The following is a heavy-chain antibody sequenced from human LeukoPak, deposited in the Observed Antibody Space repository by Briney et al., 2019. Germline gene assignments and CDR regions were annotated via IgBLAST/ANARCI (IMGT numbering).Heavy chain of an antibody. CDR2: ISPTGSFT. CDR3: ARENSSGDFDY. D-gene: IGHD6-25*01. V-gene: IGHV1-46*01. CDR1: GYTFTNNF. Sequence: ASVKVSCKAFGYTFTNNFMHWVRQAPGQGPEWMGLISPTGSFTAYAQKFQGRVTLTRDLSTSTDYLELSSLRSEDTAVYYCARENSSGDFDYWGQGTLVTVSS. J-gene: IGHJ4*02.